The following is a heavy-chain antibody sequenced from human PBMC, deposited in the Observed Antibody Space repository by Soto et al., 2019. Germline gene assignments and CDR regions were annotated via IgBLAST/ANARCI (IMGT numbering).Heavy chain of an antibody. CDR1: GFTFSSYA. CDR2: ISGSGGST. J-gene: IGHJ4*02. V-gene: IGHV3-23*01. D-gene: IGHD4-17*01. Sequence: GGSLRLSCAASGFTFSSYAMSWVRQAPGKGLEWVSAISGSGGSTYYADSVKGRFTISRDNSKNTLYLQMNSLRAEDTAVYYCAKDQLDDDYGGNSVDYWGQGTLVTVSS. CDR3: AKDQLDDDYGGNSVDY.